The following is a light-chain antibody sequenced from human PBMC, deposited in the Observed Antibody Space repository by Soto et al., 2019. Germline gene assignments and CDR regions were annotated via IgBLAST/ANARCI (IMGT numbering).Light chain of an antibody. CDR1: SSDIGDYNY. CDR2: EVT. J-gene: IGLJ2*01. Sequence: QSALTQPPSASGSPGQSVTISCSGTSSDIGDYNYVSWYQQYSGKAPKLIIFEVTKRPSGVPDRFSGSKSGNTASLTVSGLQTEDEAYYYCSSYAASSNLLFGGGTKLTVL. V-gene: IGLV2-8*01. CDR3: SSYAASSNLL.